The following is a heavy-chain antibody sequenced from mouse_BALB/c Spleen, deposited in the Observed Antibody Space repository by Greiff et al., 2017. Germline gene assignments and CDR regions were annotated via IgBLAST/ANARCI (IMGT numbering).Heavy chain of an antibody. CDR2: IDPYNGGT. Sequence: EVQLQQSGPELVKPGASVKVSCKASGYAFTSYNMYWVKQSHGKSLEWIGYIDPYNGGTSYNQKFKGKATLTVDKSSSTAYMQLSSLTSEDSAVYYCASGGGYDYGFWFAYWGQGTLVTVSA. CDR1: GYAFTSYN. J-gene: IGHJ3*01. D-gene: IGHD2-4*01. CDR3: ASGGGYDYGFWFAY. V-gene: IGHV1S135*01.